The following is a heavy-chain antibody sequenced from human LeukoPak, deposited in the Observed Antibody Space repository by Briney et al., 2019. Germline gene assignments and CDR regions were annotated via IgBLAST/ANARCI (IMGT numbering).Heavy chain of an antibody. CDR1: GGSISSGDYY. J-gene: IGHJ6*02. CDR3: ARGGSGYDSFYYYGMDV. Sequence: SETLSLTCTVSGGSISSGDYYWSWLRQPPGKGLEWIGYIYYSGSTYYNPSLKSRVTISVDTSKNQFSLKLSSVTAADTAVYYCARGGSGYDSFYYYGMDVWGQGTTVTVSS. V-gene: IGHV4-30-4*02. D-gene: IGHD5-12*01. CDR2: IYYSGST.